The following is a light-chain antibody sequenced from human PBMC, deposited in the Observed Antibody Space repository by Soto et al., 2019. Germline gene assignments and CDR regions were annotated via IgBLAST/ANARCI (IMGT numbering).Light chain of an antibody. V-gene: IGKV1-17*03. J-gene: IGKJ2*01. CDR1: QDISRF. Sequence: DVQMTQSPSAMSASVGDRVTITCRASQDISRFVAWFQQKPGKAPERLIYDTSTLRVGVPSRFSGGGSGTEFTLAISGLQPEDFATYYCLQHNSYPYTFGQGTKLEIK. CDR3: LQHNSYPYT. CDR2: DTS.